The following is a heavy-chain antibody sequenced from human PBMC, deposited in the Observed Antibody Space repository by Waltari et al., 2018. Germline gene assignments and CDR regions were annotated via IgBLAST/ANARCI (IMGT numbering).Heavy chain of an antibody. CDR3: AREGSDGYAFDI. CDR1: GFTFSTYS. D-gene: IGHD6-25*01. V-gene: IGHV3-21*02. J-gene: IGHJ3*02. CDR2: ISSSSTYI. Sequence: EVQLVESGGGLVKPGGSLRLSCAASGFTFSTYSMNWVRQAPGKGVEWVSSISSSSTYIYYADSVKGRFTISRDNAKNSLYLQMNSLRAEDTAVYYCAREGSDGYAFDIWGQGTMVTVSS.